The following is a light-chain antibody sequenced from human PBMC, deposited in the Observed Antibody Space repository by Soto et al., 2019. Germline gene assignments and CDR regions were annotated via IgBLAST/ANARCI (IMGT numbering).Light chain of an antibody. CDR2: GAS. V-gene: IGKV3-20*01. Sequence: ETVLTQSPGTLSLSPGERATLSCRASQTIRINYLAWYRQTPGQAPRLLIYGASNRATGIADRFSGSGSGTDFTLIISRLEPEDFALYYCQQYGSSPWTFGQGTKAEIK. CDR3: QQYGSSPWT. J-gene: IGKJ1*01. CDR1: QTIRINY.